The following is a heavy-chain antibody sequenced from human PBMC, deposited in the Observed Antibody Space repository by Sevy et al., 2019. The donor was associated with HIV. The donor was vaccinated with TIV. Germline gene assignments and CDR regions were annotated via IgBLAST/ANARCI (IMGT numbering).Heavy chain of an antibody. V-gene: IGHV1-8*03. CDR2: MNPNSGNT. D-gene: IGHD3-10*01. CDR1: GYTFTSYD. CDR3: ARDEQRPYYYGSGNMGY. Sequence: ASVKVSCKASGYTFTSYDINWVRQATGQGLEWMGWMNPNSGNTGYAQKFQGRVTITRNTSISTAYMELSSLRSEDTAVYYCARDEQRPYYYGSGNMGYWGQGTLVTVSS. J-gene: IGHJ4*02.